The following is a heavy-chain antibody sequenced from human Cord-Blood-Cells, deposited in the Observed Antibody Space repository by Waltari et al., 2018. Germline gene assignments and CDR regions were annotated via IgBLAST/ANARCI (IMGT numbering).Heavy chain of an antibody. V-gene: IGHV4-39*07. Sequence: QLQLQESGPGLVKPSETLSLTCTVSGGSIRSSSYYWGWIRQPPGKGLEWIGSIYYSGSTYYNPSLKSRVTISVDTSKNQFSLKLSSVTAADTAVYYCARPGRAAGTDFDYWGQGTLVTVSS. J-gene: IGHJ4*02. D-gene: IGHD6-13*01. CDR1: GGSIRSSSYY. CDR3: ARPGRAAGTDFDY. CDR2: IYYSGST.